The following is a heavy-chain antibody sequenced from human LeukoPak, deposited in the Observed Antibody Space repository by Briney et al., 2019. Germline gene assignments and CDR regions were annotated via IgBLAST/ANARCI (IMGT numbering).Heavy chain of an antibody. CDR2: IRSDGTI. CDR1: GFTSFDFP. V-gene: IGHV3-69-1*01. D-gene: IGHD2/OR15-2a*01. CDR3: ARDNIWAFDM. J-gene: IGHJ3*02. Sequence: GGSLRLSCEASGFTSFDFPMNWVRQAPGKGLEWVSHIRSDGTITYADSVKGRFTISRDDAKTSVYLQMNSLRDEDTAIYYCARDNIWAFDMWGQGTMVTVSS.